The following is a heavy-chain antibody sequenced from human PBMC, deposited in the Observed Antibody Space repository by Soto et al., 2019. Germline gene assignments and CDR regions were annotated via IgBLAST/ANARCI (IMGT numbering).Heavy chain of an antibody. D-gene: IGHD2-15*01. CDR1: GDSVSSISAA. CDR2: TYYRSKWYN. Sequence: QVQLQQSGPGLVRPSQTLSLTCSISGDSVSSISAAWNWIRQSPSRGLEWLGRTYYRSKWYNDYAVSVEGRISIDPDTSNNQFSLQLNAVTPDDTAVYYCARDYGRWPLQFRGLDVWGQGTTVTVSS. CDR3: ARDYGRWPLQFRGLDV. V-gene: IGHV6-1*01. J-gene: IGHJ6*02.